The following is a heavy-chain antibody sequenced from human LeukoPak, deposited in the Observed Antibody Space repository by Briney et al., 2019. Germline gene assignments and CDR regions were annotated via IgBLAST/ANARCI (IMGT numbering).Heavy chain of an antibody. Sequence: SETLSLTCTVSGVSISSYYWSWLRQPPGKGLEWIGYIYYSGSTNYNPSLKSRVTISVDTSKNQFSLKLSSVTAADTAVYYCARDNWVGATSGGPHYYYYMDVWGKGTTVTVSS. CDR3: ARDNWVGATSGGPHYYYYMDV. CDR2: IYYSGST. D-gene: IGHD1-26*01. V-gene: IGHV4-59*01. J-gene: IGHJ6*03. CDR1: GVSISSYY.